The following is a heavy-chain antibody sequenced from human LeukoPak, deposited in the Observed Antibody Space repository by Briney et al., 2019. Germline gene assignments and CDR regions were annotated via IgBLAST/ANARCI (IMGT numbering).Heavy chain of an antibody. J-gene: IGHJ6*02. CDR2: ISGTGGIT. V-gene: IGHV3-23*01. CDR3: AKTSQGHPPYYCSMDV. CDR1: GFTFSNYA. Sequence: PGGSLRLSCAASGFTFSNYAMSWVRQAPGKGLEWVSAISGTGGITYYADSVKGRFTISRDNSKNTLYLQMNSLRAEDTAVYYCAKTSQGHPPYYCSMDVWGQGTTVTASS.